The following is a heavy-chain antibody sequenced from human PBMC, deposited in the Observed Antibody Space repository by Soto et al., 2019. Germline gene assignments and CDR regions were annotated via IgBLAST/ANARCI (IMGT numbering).Heavy chain of an antibody. CDR3: AKDRRYFGSGSYYNGFDP. J-gene: IGHJ5*02. V-gene: IGHV3-30*18. CDR2: IPYDESNK. CDR1: GFTFSRYF. D-gene: IGHD3-10*01. Sequence: QVQLVESGGGVVQPGGSLRLSCAASGFTFSRYFMHWVRQAPGKGLEWVAVIPYDESNKYYADSVKGRFTISRDNSKHTLYLEMSSLRPEDTAVYYCAKDRRYFGSGSYYNGFDPWCQGTLVTVSS.